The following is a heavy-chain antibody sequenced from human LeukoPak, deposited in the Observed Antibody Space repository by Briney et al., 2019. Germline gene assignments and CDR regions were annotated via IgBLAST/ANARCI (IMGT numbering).Heavy chain of an antibody. D-gene: IGHD3-9*01. CDR3: ARHVWLQPFDY. V-gene: IGHV4-59*08. Sequence: SETLSLTCSVSGGSMNSYYWSWLRHSPGKGLEWIGYIYYSGSTNYNPSLKSRVTISVDTSKNQFSLKLSSVTAADTAVYYCARHVWLQPFDYWGQGTLVTVSS. CDR2: IYYSGST. CDR1: GGSMNSYY. J-gene: IGHJ4*02.